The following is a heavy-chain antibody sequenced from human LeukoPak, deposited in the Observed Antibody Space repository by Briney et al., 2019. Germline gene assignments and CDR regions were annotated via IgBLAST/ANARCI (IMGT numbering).Heavy chain of an antibody. Sequence: GGSLRLSCAASGFTFSSYGMHWVRQAPGKGLEWVAVISYDGSDKYYADSVKGRFTISRDNSKNTLHLQMISLRAEDTAVYYCARDQGAWGYGYNFDYWGQGTLVTVSS. J-gene: IGHJ4*02. D-gene: IGHD3-16*01. CDR3: ARDQGAWGYGYNFDY. CDR1: GFTFSSYG. CDR2: ISYDGSDK. V-gene: IGHV3-30*03.